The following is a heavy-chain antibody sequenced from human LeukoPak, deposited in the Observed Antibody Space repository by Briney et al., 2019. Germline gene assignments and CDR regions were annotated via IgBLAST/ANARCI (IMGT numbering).Heavy chain of an antibody. CDR3: ARDGAIGASLDP. D-gene: IGHD4/OR15-4a*01. Sequence: NSSETLSLTCTVSGGSISSGGYYWSWTRQHPGKGLEWIGYIYHSGSTYYNPSLKSRVTISVDTSKNQFSLKLSSVTAADTAVYYCARDGAIGASLDPWGQGTLVTVSS. V-gene: IGHV4-31*03. J-gene: IGHJ5*02. CDR1: GGSISSGGYY. CDR2: IYHSGST.